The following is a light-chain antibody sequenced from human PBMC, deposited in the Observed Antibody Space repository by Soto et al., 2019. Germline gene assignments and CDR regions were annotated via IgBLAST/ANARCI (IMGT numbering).Light chain of an antibody. Sequence: DIPMTQSPSHVSASVADRVSITCRATQDIRSWLAWYQQRPGKAPKLLIYAATILQSGVPSRFSGSGSGTAFTLTISNQQPEDFASYFCQQANSFPLTFGGGTKVDIK. V-gene: IGKV1-12*01. J-gene: IGKJ4*01. CDR1: QDIRSW. CDR3: QQANSFPLT. CDR2: AAT.